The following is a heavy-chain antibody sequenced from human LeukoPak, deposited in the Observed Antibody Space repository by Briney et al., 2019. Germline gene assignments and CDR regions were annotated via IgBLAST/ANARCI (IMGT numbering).Heavy chain of an antibody. D-gene: IGHD3-22*01. CDR2: IWYDGSIK. V-gene: IGHV3-33*08. CDR1: GFTFSSYL. J-gene: IGHJ4*02. Sequence: GGSLRLSCAASGFTFSSYLMHWVRQAPCKGLEWVAVIWYDGSIKYYGDSVKGRFTISRDNSKSTLYLQMNSLSAEDTAVYYCARSRGYYYEKSGPADYWGQGTLVTVSS. CDR3: ARSRGYYYEKSGPADY.